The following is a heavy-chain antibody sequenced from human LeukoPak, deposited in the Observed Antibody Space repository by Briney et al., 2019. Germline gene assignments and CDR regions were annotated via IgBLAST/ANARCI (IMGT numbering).Heavy chain of an antibody. CDR2: ITSSGSSI. J-gene: IGHJ4*02. CDR3: AREGTGDNFDY. D-gene: IGHD1-1*01. CDR1: GFTFSSYE. Sequence: PGGSLRLSCVASGFTFSSYEMNWVRQAPGERLEWVSYITSSGSSIYYADSAKGRFTISRDNAKNSLYLQMNSLRAEDTAIYYCAREGTGDNFDYWGQGTPVTVSS. V-gene: IGHV3-48*03.